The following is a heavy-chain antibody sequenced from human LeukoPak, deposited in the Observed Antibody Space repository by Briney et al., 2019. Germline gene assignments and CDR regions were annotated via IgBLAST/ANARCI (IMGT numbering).Heavy chain of an antibody. Sequence: PSETLSLTCTVSGGSISSSSYYWSWIRQPPGKGLEWIGYIYYSGSTNYNPSLKSRVTISVDTSKNQFSLKLSSVTAADTAVYYCARDHSSGWGPLDYWGQGTLVTVSS. CDR2: IYYSGST. D-gene: IGHD6-19*01. CDR1: GGSISSSSYY. V-gene: IGHV4-61*01. J-gene: IGHJ4*02. CDR3: ARDHSSGWGPLDY.